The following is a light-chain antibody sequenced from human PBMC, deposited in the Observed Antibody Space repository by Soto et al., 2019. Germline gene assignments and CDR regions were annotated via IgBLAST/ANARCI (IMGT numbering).Light chain of an antibody. V-gene: IGKV3-20*01. CDR3: QLYGSSPPMYT. J-gene: IGKJ2*01. Sequence: EIVLTQSPGTLSLSPGERATLSCRARQSVSSSYLAWYQQKGGQAPRLLIYGASSRATGIPDRFSGSGSGTDFTLTISRLEPEDFAVYYCQLYGSSPPMYTFGQGTKLEIK. CDR2: GAS. CDR1: QSVSSSY.